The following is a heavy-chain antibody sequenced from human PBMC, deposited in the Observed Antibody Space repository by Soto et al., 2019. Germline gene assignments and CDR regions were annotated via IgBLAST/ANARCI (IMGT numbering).Heavy chain of an antibody. CDR2: ISSSSSCI. CDR1: GFTFSSYS. D-gene: IGHD6-13*01. Sequence: GGSLRLSCAASGFTFSSYSMNWVRQATGKGLEWVSSISSSSSCIYYADSVKGRFTISRDNAKNSLYLQMNSLRAEDTAVYYCARDLTTGTRYFDYWGQGTLVTVSS. CDR3: ARDLTTGTRYFDY. J-gene: IGHJ4*02. V-gene: IGHV3-21*01.